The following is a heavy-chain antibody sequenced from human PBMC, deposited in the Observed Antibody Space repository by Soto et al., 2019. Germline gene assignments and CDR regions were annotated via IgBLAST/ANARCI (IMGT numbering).Heavy chain of an antibody. J-gene: IGHJ6*02. CDR2: IYYGGNT. V-gene: IGHV4-61*03. CDR1: GGSVSSGSYY. D-gene: IGHD3-10*01. CDR3: ARTYGSGSLYYYYGMDV. Sequence: SETLSLTCTVSGGSVSSGSYYWSWIRQPPGKGLEWIGYIYYGGNTNYNPSLESRVTMSLDTSKNHFSLKLSSVTAADTAVYYCARTYGSGSLYYYYGMDVWGQGTTVTVSS.